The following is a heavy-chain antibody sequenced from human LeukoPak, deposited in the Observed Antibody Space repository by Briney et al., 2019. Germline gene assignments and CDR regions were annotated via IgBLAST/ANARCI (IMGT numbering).Heavy chain of an antibody. D-gene: IGHD5-12*01. Sequence: GGSLRLSCAASGLSFSSFWMHWVGQAPGKGLVGVSRIEGDGSRSTYADSVKGRFTISRDNAKNTLYLQMTRLRAEDTAVYYCARNRDYDSVDPWGQGTLVTVSS. V-gene: IGHV3-74*03. J-gene: IGHJ5*02. CDR3: ARNRDYDSVDP. CDR2: IEGDGSRS. CDR1: GLSFSSFW.